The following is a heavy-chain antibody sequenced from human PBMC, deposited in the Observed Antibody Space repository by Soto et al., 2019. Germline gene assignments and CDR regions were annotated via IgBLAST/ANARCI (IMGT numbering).Heavy chain of an antibody. CDR2: ISGSGGST. V-gene: IGHV3-23*01. CDR1: GFTFSSYA. D-gene: IGHD2-8*01. Sequence: PGGSLRLSCAASGFTFSSYAMSWVRQAPGKGLEWVSAISGSGGSTYYADSVKGRFTISRDNSKNTLYLQMNSLRAEDTAVYYCAKLVATRRCTNGVCTRDYYYYYMDVWGKGTTVTVSS. J-gene: IGHJ6*03. CDR3: AKLVATRRCTNGVCTRDYYYYYMDV.